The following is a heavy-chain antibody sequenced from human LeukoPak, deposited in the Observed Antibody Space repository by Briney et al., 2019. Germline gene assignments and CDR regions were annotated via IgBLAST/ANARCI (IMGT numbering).Heavy chain of an antibody. J-gene: IGHJ4*02. CDR2: ISSSSSTI. CDR1: GFTWSSYS. V-gene: IGHV3-48*04. Sequence: GGSLGLSCAASGFTWSSYSMNWVRQAPGKGLEWVSYISSSSSTIYYADSVKGRFTISRDNAKNSLYLQMNSLRAEDTAVYYCASTSSSWYPYYFDYWGQGTLVTVSS. CDR3: ASTSSSWYPYYFDY. D-gene: IGHD6-13*01.